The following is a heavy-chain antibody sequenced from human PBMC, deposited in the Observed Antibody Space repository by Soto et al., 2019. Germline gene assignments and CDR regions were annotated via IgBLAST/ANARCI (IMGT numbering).Heavy chain of an antibody. CDR1: GGSISSSSYY. D-gene: IGHD2-21*02. CDR3: ARRRIVVVTAFDY. V-gene: IGHV4-39*01. J-gene: IGHJ4*02. CDR2: IYYSGST. Sequence: SETLSLTCTVSGGSISSSSYYWGWIRQPPGKGLEWIGSIYYSGSTYYNPSLKSRVTISVDTSKNQFSLKLSSVTAADTAVHYCARRRIVVVTAFDYWGQGTLVTVSS.